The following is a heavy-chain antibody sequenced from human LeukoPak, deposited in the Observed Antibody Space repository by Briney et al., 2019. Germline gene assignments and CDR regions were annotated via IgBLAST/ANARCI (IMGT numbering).Heavy chain of an antibody. CDR3: GRVGGYQELLGSSLYYHYYMDV. CDR2: KSRSGTSI. Sequence: GGSLRLSCAASGFSFSSYSMNWVRQAPGKGLEWVSYKSRSGTSIYYVDSVMGRFTISWDNAKNSLLLQMNSLRVEDTAVYYCGRVGGYQELLGSSLYYHYYMDVWGKGTTVTVSS. V-gene: IGHV3-48*04. CDR1: GFSFSSYS. D-gene: IGHD2-2*01. J-gene: IGHJ6*03.